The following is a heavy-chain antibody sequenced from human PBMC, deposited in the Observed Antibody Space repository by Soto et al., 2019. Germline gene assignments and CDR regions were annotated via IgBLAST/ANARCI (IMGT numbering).Heavy chain of an antibody. Sequence: QVQLVQSGAEVKKPGASVKVSCKASGFTFTSYDINWVRQATGQGLEWMVWMNPNSGNTGHAQNFQGRVTMTRNTSISAAYMELSSLRSEDNAVYYFAREMTTRGLDVGGQGTTVTVSS. J-gene: IGHJ6*02. CDR3: AREMTTRGLDV. CDR1: GFTFTSYD. V-gene: IGHV1-8*01. CDR2: MNPNSGNT. D-gene: IGHD1-1*01.